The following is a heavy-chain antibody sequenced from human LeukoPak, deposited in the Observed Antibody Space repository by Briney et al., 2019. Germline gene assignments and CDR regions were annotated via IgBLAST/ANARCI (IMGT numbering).Heavy chain of an antibody. V-gene: IGHV4-38-2*01. CDR3: ARNDFWSGYDAQPDAFDT. CDR2: IYHSGST. Sequence: PSETLSLTCAVSGYSISSGYYWGWIRQPPGKGLEWIGSIYHSGSTYYNPSLKSRVTISVDTSKNQFSLKLSSVTAADTAVYYCARNDFWSGYDAQPDAFDTWGQGTMVTVSS. CDR1: GYSISSGYY. D-gene: IGHD3-3*01. J-gene: IGHJ3*02.